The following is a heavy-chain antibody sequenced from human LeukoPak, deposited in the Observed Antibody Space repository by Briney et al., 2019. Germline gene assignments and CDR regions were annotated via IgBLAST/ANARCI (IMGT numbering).Heavy chain of an antibody. Sequence: SETLSLTCTVSGGSISSSSYYWGWIRQPPGKGLEWIGYIYYSGSTYYNPSLKSRVTISVDTSKNQFSLKLSSVTAADTAVYYCARVTRGIVPAAMSGWFGPWGQGTLVTVSS. D-gene: IGHD2-2*01. CDR3: ARVTRGIVPAAMSGWFGP. J-gene: IGHJ5*02. CDR2: IYYSGST. V-gene: IGHV4-30-4*02. CDR1: GGSISSSSYY.